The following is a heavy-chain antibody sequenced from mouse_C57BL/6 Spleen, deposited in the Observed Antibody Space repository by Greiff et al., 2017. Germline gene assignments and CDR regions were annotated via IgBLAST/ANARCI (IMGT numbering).Heavy chain of an antibody. CDR3: TRGEERGRGWYFDV. CDR2: IDPETGGT. J-gene: IGHJ1*03. Sequence: VQLQQSGAELVRPGASVTLSCTASGYTFTDYEMHWVKQTPVHGLEWIGAIDPETGGTAYNQKFKGKAILTADKSSSTAYMELRSLTSEDSAVYYCTRGEERGRGWYFDVWGTGTTVTVSS. D-gene: IGHD4-1*01. CDR1: GYTFTDYE. V-gene: IGHV1-15*01.